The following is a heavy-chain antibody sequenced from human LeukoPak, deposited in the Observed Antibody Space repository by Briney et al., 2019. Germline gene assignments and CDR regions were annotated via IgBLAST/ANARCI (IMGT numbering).Heavy chain of an antibody. CDR1: GGSISSSSYY. J-gene: IGHJ5*02. Sequence: SETLSLTCTASGGSISSSSYYWGWIRQPPGKGLEWIGSIYYSGSTYYNPSLKSRVTISVDTSKNQFSLKLSSVTAADTAVYYCARLNSSSWYGWFDPWGQGTLVTVSS. V-gene: IGHV4-39*01. D-gene: IGHD6-13*01. CDR2: IYYSGST. CDR3: ARLNSSSWYGWFDP.